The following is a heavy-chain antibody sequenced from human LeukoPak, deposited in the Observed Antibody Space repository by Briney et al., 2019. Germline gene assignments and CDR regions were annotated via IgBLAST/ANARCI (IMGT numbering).Heavy chain of an antibody. CDR3: ARKVTYYDFWSGYFSGNWFDP. Sequence: SETLSLTCAVYGGSFSGYYWSWIRQPPGKGLEWIGEINHSGSTNYNPSLKSRVTISVDTSKNHFSLKLSSVTAADTAVYYCARKVTYYDFWSGYFSGNWFDPWGQGTLVTVSS. CDR2: INHSGST. J-gene: IGHJ5*02. V-gene: IGHV4-34*01. D-gene: IGHD3-3*01. CDR1: GGSFSGYY.